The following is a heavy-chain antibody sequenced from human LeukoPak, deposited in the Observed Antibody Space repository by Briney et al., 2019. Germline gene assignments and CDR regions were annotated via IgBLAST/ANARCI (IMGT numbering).Heavy chain of an antibody. Sequence: PSETLSLTRAVYGGSFSGYYWSWIRQPPGKGLEWIGEINHSGSTNYNPSLKSRVTISVDTSKNQFSLKLSSVTAADTAVYYCARESYYYDSSGSLDYWGQGTLVTVSS. CDR2: INHSGST. J-gene: IGHJ4*02. D-gene: IGHD3-22*01. V-gene: IGHV4-34*01. CDR1: GGSFSGYY. CDR3: ARESYYYDSSGSLDY.